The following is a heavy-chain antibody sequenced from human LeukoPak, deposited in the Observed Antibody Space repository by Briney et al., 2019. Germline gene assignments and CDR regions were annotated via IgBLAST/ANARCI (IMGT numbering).Heavy chain of an antibody. CDR3: ARDFLYYYNTSGYAGFNY. Sequence: ASVKVSCKASGGTFSSYAISWVRQAPGQGLEWMGRIIPILGIANYAQKFQGRVTITADKSTSTAYMELSSLRSEDTAVYYCARDFLYYYNTSGYAGFNYWGQGTLVTVSS. D-gene: IGHD3-22*01. CDR2: IIPILGIA. J-gene: IGHJ4*02. V-gene: IGHV1-69*04. CDR1: GGTFSSYA.